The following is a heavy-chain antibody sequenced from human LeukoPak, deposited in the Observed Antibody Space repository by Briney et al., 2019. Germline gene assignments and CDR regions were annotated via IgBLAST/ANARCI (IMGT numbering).Heavy chain of an antibody. Sequence: SETLSLTCAVYGGSFSGYYWSWIRQPPGKGLEWIGEINHSGSTNYNPSLKSRVTISVDTPKNQFSLKLSSVTAADTAVYYCARALLTYYDFWSGYPDAFDIWGQGTMVTVSS. J-gene: IGHJ3*02. D-gene: IGHD3-3*01. CDR3: ARALLTYYDFWSGYPDAFDI. V-gene: IGHV4-34*01. CDR2: INHSGST. CDR1: GGSFSGYY.